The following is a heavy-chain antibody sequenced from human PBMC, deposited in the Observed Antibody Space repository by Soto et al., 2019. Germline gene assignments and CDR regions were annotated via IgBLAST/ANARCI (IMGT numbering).Heavy chain of an antibody. CDR3: AMVDVYVTPSPQDV. Sequence: GASVKVSCKTFGYTFTSYGIGWARQAPGQGLEWMGWINTYNGNTNYAQNLQGRVTLTTDTSTSTAYMELRSLRSNDTVIYYCAMVDVYVTPSPQDVWGQGTTVTVSS. J-gene: IGHJ6*02. V-gene: IGHV1-18*01. D-gene: IGHD3-16*01. CDR2: INTYNGNT. CDR1: GYTFTSYG.